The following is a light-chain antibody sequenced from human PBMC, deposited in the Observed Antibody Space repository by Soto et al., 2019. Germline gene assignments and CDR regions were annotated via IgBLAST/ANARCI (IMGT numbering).Light chain of an antibody. J-gene: IGLJ1*01. V-gene: IGLV1-40*01. CDR3: SSWDGSLSGYV. CDR1: SSDIGAGYR. CDR2: NNN. Sequence: QSVLTQPPSVSGAPGERVTISCTGSSSDIGAGYRVRWYQQVPGTAPKLLIYNNNQRPSGVPDRFSASKSGTSASLAIRGLRSDDEADYYCSSWDGSLSGYVFGAGTKVTVL.